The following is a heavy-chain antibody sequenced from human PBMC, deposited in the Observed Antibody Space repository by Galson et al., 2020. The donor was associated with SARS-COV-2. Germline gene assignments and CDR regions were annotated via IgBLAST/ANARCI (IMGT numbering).Heavy chain of an antibody. V-gene: IGHV4-39*01. J-gene: IGHJ4*02. CDR1: GDSTTSSTSY. CDR2: VFYVGTP. Sequence: SPTLSLTCSLFGDSTTSSTSYWGWIRQPPGQGLERTGHVFYVGTPHYNPSLMHRVTISVDTSKNQFSLRLNSVTAADTAIYYCATFAVTATIRRAFDSWGQGTLVSVSS. CDR3: ATFAVTATIRRAFDS. D-gene: IGHD4-17*01.